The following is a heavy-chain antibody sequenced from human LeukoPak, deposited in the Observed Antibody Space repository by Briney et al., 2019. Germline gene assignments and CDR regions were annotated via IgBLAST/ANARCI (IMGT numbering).Heavy chain of an antibody. V-gene: IGHV4-61*01. CDR1: GGSVSSGIYS. CDR2: IYYSGSS. J-gene: IGHJ5*02. D-gene: IGHD3-16*01. Sequence: SETLSLTCTVSGGSVSSGIYSWSWVRQPPGKGLEWIGYIYYSGSSNYNPSLMSRVAISVDTSKNQFSLKLGSVTAADTGVYYCARVDAGLGGGGHWFDPWGQGTLVTVSS. CDR3: ARVDAGLGGGGHWFDP.